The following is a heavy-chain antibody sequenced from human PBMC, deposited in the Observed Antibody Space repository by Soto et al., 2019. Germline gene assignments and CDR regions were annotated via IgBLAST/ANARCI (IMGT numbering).Heavy chain of an antibody. D-gene: IGHD1-1*01. Sequence: SETLSLTCAVYGGSFSGYYWSWIRQPPGKGLEWIGEINHSGSTNYNPSLKSRVTISVDTSKNQFSLKLSSVTAADTAVYYCARGRGRTRGASTRPNYYGMDVWGQGTTVTVSS. CDR2: INHSGST. J-gene: IGHJ6*02. V-gene: IGHV4-34*01. CDR3: ARGRGRTRGASTRPNYYGMDV. CDR1: GGSFSGYY.